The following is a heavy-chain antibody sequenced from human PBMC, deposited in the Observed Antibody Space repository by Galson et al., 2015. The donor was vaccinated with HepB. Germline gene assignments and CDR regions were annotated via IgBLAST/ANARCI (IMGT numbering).Heavy chain of an antibody. CDR2: IISDGSST. CDR1: GFTFSTYW. J-gene: IGHJ2*01. V-gene: IGHV3-74*01. CDR3: ARGSWYFDL. Sequence: SLRLSCAASGFTFSTYWIHWVRQAPGKGLVWLSHIISDGSSTTYADSVKGRFTISRDNAKNTLYLQMNSLRADDTAVYYCARGSWYFDLWGRGTLVTVSS.